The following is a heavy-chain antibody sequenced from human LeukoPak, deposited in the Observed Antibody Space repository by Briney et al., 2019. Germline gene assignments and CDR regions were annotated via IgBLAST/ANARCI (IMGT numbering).Heavy chain of an antibody. CDR1: GFTFSSYG. Sequence: GGSLRLSCAASGFTFSSYGMHWVRQAPGKGLEWVAVISYDGSNKYYADSVKGRFTISRDNSKNTLYLQMNCLRAEDTAVYYCAKGYSGYDWSLVDYWGQGTLVTVSS. CDR2: ISYDGSNK. V-gene: IGHV3-30*18. D-gene: IGHD5-12*01. CDR3: AKGYSGYDWSLVDY. J-gene: IGHJ4*02.